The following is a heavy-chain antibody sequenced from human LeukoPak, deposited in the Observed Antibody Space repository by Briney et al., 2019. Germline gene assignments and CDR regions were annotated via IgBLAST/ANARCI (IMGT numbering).Heavy chain of an antibody. CDR2: INHSGST. D-gene: IGHD6-13*01. CDR1: GGSFSGYY. Sequence: SETLSLTCAVYGGSFSGYYWSWIRQPPGKGLEWIGEINHSGSTNYNPSLKSRVTISVDTSKNEFSLKLSSVTAADTAVYYCARAYHSSWYLNWFDPWGQGTLVTVSS. V-gene: IGHV4-34*01. CDR3: ARAYHSSWYLNWFDP. J-gene: IGHJ5*02.